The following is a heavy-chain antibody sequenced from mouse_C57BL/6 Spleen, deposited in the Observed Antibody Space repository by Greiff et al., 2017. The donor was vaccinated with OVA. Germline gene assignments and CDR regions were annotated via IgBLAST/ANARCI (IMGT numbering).Heavy chain of an antibody. V-gene: IGHV7-3*01. CDR2: IRNKANGYTT. CDR1: GFPFPDSY. CDR3: ARSIYYSNYEGAMDY. J-gene: IGHJ4*01. D-gene: IGHD2-5*01. Sequence: EVQVLASVCCFVPPGASLRLSFPASGFPFPDSYLCLFRPPPGPALSLLGFIRNKANGYTTEYSASVKGRFTISRDNSQSILYLQMNALRAEDSATYYCARSIYYSNYEGAMDYWGQGTSVTVSS.